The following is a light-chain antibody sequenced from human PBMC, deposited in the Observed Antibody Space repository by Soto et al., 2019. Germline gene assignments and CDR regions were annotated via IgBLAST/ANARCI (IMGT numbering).Light chain of an antibody. V-gene: IGKV3-11*01. Sequence: IVLTQSPATLSLSPGERATLSCRASQSVGYHLAWYQQKPGQAPRLLIYDASNRATGIPARFSGSGSGTDFTLTISSLEPEDFAVYYCQQRSNWPPRFTFGGGTKVDIK. CDR3: QQRSNWPPRFT. CDR2: DAS. CDR1: QSVGYH. J-gene: IGKJ4*01.